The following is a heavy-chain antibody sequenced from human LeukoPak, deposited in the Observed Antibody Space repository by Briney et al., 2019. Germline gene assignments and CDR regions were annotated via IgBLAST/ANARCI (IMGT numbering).Heavy chain of an antibody. Sequence: GGSLRLSCAASGFTFSDYYMSWIRQAPGKGLEWVSYISSSGSTIYYADSVKGRFTISRDNAKNSLYLQMNSLRAGDTAVYYCARGVTTMVRGAENWFDPWGQGTLVTVSS. CDR3: ARGVTTMVRGAENWFDP. CDR1: GFTFSDYY. J-gene: IGHJ5*02. D-gene: IGHD3-10*01. V-gene: IGHV3-11*01. CDR2: ISSSGSTI.